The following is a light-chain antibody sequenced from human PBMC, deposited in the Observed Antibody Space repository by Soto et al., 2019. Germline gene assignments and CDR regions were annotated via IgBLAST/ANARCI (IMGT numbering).Light chain of an antibody. CDR3: QHRMNWPLT. V-gene: IGKV3-11*01. J-gene: IGKJ5*01. CDR1: QTVSSY. Sequence: EIVLTQSPATLSLSPVETAHLPYRASQTVSSYLLWYQQKPGQAPRIIIYDASNRATGVPARFSGSGSETDFTLTISTLEPEDVAVYYCQHRMNWPLTFGQGTRLEIK. CDR2: DAS.